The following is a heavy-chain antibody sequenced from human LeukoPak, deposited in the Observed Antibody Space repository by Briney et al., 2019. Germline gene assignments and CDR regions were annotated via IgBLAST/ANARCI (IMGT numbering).Heavy chain of an antibody. CDR3: ARVGAYCSGGSCYGVTYYYYYMDV. V-gene: IGHV1-69*01. D-gene: IGHD2-15*01. J-gene: IGHJ6*03. CDR1: GGTFSSYA. Sequence: ASVKVSCKASGGTFSSYAISWVRQAPGQGLEWMGGTIPIFGTANYAQKFQGRVTITADESTSTAYMELSSLRSEDTAVYYCARVGAYCSGGSCYGVTYYYYYMDVWGKGTTVTVSS. CDR2: TIPIFGTA.